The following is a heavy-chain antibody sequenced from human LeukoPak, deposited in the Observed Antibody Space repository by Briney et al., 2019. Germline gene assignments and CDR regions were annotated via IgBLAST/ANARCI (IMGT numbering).Heavy chain of an antibody. CDR2: IKQGGSKK. J-gene: IGHJ6*03. V-gene: IGHV3-7*01. CDR3: ARDSRITIFGVVTGNYYYYMDV. Sequence: GGSLRLSCAASGFTFSSNWMSWVRQAPGKGLEWVANIKQGGSKKYYVDSVKGRFTISRDNAKNSLYLQMNSLRAEDTAVYYCARDSRITIFGVVTGNYYYYMDVWGKGTTVTVSS. D-gene: IGHD3-3*01. CDR1: GFTFSSNW.